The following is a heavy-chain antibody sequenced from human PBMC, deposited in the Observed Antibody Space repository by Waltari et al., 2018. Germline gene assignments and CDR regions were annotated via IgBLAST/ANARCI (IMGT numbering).Heavy chain of an antibody. Sequence: EVQLVESGGGLVKPGGSLRLSCAASGFTFSSYSMNWFRQAPGKGLEWIAAINSDNSYIYYAVSARGRFTISRENAQNSVWLQRDSLRAEDTALYYCARVSGRLERYSDLDYWGQGTLVTVSS. CDR3: ARVSGRLERYSDLDY. J-gene: IGHJ4*02. D-gene: IGHD1-26*01. CDR2: INSDNSYI. V-gene: IGHV3-21*02. CDR1: GFTFSSYS.